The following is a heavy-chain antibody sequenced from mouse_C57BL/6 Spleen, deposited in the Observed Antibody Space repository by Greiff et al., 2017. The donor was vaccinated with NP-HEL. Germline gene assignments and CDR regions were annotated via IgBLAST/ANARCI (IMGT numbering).Heavy chain of an antibody. CDR2: IDPSDSYT. J-gene: IGHJ3*01. D-gene: IGHD1-1*01. CDR1: GYTFTSYW. CDR3: ARTGITTVVDTFAY. V-gene: IGHV1-69*01. Sequence: VKLQQPGAELVMPGASVKLSCKASGYTFTSYWMHWVKQRPGQGLEWIGEIDPSDSYTNYNQKFKGKSTLTVDKSSSTAYMQLSSLTSEDSAVYYCARTGITTVVDTFAYWGQGTLVTVSA.